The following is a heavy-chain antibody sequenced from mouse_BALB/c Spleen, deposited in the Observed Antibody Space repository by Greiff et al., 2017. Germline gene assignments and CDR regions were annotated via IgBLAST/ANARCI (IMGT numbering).Heavy chain of an antibody. Sequence: VQLQQPGAELVKPGASVKLSCKASGYTFTSYYMYWVKQRPGQGLEWIGGINPSNGGTNFNEKFKSKATLTVDKSSSTAYMQLSSLTSEDSAVYYCTRSGYYGYHDYWGQGTTLTVSS. CDR1: GYTFTSYY. J-gene: IGHJ2*01. CDR2: INPSNGGT. CDR3: TRSGYYGYHDY. V-gene: IGHV1S81*02. D-gene: IGHD1-2*01.